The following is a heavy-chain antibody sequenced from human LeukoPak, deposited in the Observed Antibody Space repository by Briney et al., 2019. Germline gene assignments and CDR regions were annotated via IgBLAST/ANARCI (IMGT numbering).Heavy chain of an antibody. J-gene: IGHJ4*02. V-gene: IGHV3-48*04. Sequence: GGSLRLSCAASGFTFSSYSMNWVRQAPGKGLEWVSYISSSSSTIYYADSVKGRFTISRDNAKNSLYLQMNSLRAEDTAVYYCARGISYYDILTGYYNPEYYFDYWGQGTLVTVSS. CDR1: GFTFSSYS. D-gene: IGHD3-9*01. CDR3: ARGISYYDILTGYYNPEYYFDY. CDR2: ISSSSSTI.